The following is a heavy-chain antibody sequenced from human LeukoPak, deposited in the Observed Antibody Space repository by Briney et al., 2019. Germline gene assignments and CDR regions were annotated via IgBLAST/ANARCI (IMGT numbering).Heavy chain of an antibody. J-gene: IGHJ6*03. CDR1: GGTFSSYA. V-gene: IGHV1-69*13. CDR3: ASVRVSDSSGYYYYYYYMDV. D-gene: IGHD3-22*01. CDR2: IIPIFGTA. Sequence: SVKVSCKASGGTFSSYAISWVRQAPGQGLEWMGGIIPIFGTANYAQKFQGRVTITADESTSTAYMELSSVRSEDTAVYYCASVRVSDSSGYYYYYYYMDVWGKGTTVTVSS.